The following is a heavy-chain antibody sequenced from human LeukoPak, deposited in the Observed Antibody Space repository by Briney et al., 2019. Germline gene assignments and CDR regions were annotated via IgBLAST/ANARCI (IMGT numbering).Heavy chain of an antibody. Sequence: GASVKVSCKASGGTFSSYSISWVRQAPGQGLEWMGGIIPIFGTANYAQKLQGRVTITADKSTSTAYMELSSLRSEDPAVYYCARDPSNMVRGVSGAFDIWGQGTMVTVSS. CDR1: GGTFSSYS. CDR3: ARDPSNMVRGVSGAFDI. D-gene: IGHD3-10*01. CDR2: IIPIFGTA. J-gene: IGHJ3*02. V-gene: IGHV1-69*06.